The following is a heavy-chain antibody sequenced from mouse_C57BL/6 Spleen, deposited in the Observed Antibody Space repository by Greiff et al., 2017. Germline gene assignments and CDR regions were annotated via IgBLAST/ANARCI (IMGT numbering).Heavy chain of an antibody. D-gene: IGHD1-1*01. V-gene: IGHV14-3*01. J-gene: IGHJ4*01. CDR3: ATLYYDGSRNYAMDV. Sequence: VQLQQSVAELVRPGASVKLSCTASGFNIKNTSMHWVKQRPEQGLEWIGWIDPANGNTKYAPKFQGKATITADPSSNTTYLQLRSLTSEDTAIYYCATLYYDGSRNYAMDVWGQGTSVTVSS. CDR2: IDPANGNT. CDR1: GFNIKNTS.